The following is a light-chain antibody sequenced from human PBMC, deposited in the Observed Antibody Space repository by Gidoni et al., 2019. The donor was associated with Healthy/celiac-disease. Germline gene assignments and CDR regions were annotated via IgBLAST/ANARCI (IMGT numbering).Light chain of an antibody. J-gene: IGKJ4*02. CDR2: DAS. V-gene: IGKV1-33*01. CDR1: QDISNY. CDR3: QQYDNLPLT. Sequence: MTQSPSSLSASVGDRVTITCQASQDISNYLNWYQQKPGKAPKLLIYDASNLETGVPSRFSGSGSGTAFTFTISSLQPEDIATYYCQQYDNLPLTFGGGTKVEIK.